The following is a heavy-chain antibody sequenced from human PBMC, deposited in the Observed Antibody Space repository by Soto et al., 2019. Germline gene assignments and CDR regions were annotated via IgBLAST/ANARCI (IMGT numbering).Heavy chain of an antibody. CDR2: IIPIFGTA. CDR3: ARGLDSCWYDYYYYGMDV. Sequence: QVQLVQSGAEVKKPGSSVKVSCKASGGTFSSYAISWVRQAPGQGLEWMGGIIPIFGTANYAQKFQGRVTITADDSTSTAYIELSTLRPEDTAVYYCARGLDSCWYDYYYYGMDVWGQGTTVTVSS. CDR1: GGTFSSYA. V-gene: IGHV1-69*01. D-gene: IGHD6-13*01. J-gene: IGHJ6*02.